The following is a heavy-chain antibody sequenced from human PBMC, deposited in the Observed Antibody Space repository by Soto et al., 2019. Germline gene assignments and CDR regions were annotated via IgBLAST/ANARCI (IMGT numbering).Heavy chain of an antibody. CDR3: ARSGRGALRGRAKSPSGYYIYGKDV. CDR1: GYSFSTYW. V-gene: IGHV5-51*01. Sequence: GESLKISCKASGYSFSTYWIGWVRQMPGKGLEWMGIIYPGDSDTKYSPSLQGQVTISADTSISTAYLQWTSLKASDTAMYYWARSGRGALRGRAKSPSGYYIYGKDVGGKGTRVTVSS. J-gene: IGHJ6*03. D-gene: IGHD3-9*01. CDR2: IYPGDSDT.